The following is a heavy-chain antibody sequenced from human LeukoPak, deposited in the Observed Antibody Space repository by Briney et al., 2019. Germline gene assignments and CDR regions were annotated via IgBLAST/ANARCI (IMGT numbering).Heavy chain of an antibody. V-gene: IGHV1-46*01. CDR3: ARDVRMATIIKTFDY. D-gene: IGHD5-24*01. J-gene: IGHJ4*02. Sequence: ASVKVSCKASGYTFTSYYMHWVRQAPGQGLEWMGIINPSGGSTSYAQKFQGRVTMTRDTSTSTVYMELSGLRSEDTTVYYCARDVRMATIIKTFDYWGQGTLVTVSS. CDR2: INPSGGST. CDR1: GYTFTSYY.